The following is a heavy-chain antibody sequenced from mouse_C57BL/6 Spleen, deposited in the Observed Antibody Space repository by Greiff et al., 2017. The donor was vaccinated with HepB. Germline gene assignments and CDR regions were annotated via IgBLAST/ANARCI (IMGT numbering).Heavy chain of an antibody. CDR2: INPNNGGT. Sequence: VQLQQSGPELVKPGASVKMSCKASGYTFTDYNMHWVKQSHGKSLEWIGYINPNNGGTSYIQKFKGKATLTLNKSSSTAYMALRSLTSEDAAVYYCARRGSSPFDYWGQGTTLTVSS. J-gene: IGHJ2*01. CDR3: ARRGSSPFDY. V-gene: IGHV1-22*01. CDR1: GYTFTDYN. D-gene: IGHD1-1*01.